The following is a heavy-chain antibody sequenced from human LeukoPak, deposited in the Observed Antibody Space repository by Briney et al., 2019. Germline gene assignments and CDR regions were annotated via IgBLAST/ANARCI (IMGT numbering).Heavy chain of an antibody. D-gene: IGHD3-22*01. V-gene: IGHV3-23*01. CDR1: GGSISSYY. Sequence: ETLSLTCTVSGGSISSYYWSWVRQAPGKGLEWVSAISGSGGSTYYADSVKGRFTISRDNSKNTLYLQMNSLRAEDTAAYYCAKDGFVRYYDSSGYYYPFFYWGQGTLVTVSS. CDR2: ISGSGGST. CDR3: AKDGFVRYYDSSGYYYPFFY. J-gene: IGHJ4*02.